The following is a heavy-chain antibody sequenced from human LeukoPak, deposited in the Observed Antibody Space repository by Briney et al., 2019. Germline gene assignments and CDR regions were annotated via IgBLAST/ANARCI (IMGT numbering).Heavy chain of an antibody. D-gene: IGHD3-22*01. V-gene: IGHV4-39*07. CDR1: GGSISSSSYY. CDR3: ARVGYYDSSGYSIIFDY. Sequence: PSETLSLTCTVSGGSISSSSYYWSWIRQPPGKGLEWIGEINHSGSTNYNPSLKSRVTISVDTSKNQFSLKLSSVTAADTAVYYCARVGYYDSSGYSIIFDYWGQGTLVTVSS. J-gene: IGHJ4*02. CDR2: INHSGST.